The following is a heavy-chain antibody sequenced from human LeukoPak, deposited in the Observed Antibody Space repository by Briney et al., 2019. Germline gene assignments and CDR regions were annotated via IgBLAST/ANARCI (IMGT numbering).Heavy chain of an antibody. J-gene: IGHJ5*02. D-gene: IGHD4-17*01. CDR1: GGSITGSF. CDR2: IYYTGAA. V-gene: IGHV4-59*01. Sequence: PSETLSLTCTVSGGSITGSFWSWIRQPPGEGLEFIGYIYYTGAASYSPSLNSRVSMSVDTSKNQFSLKLHSVTDADTAIYYCTKFVTVTVPNWVDLWGQGIPVTVSS. CDR3: TKFVTVTVPNWVDL.